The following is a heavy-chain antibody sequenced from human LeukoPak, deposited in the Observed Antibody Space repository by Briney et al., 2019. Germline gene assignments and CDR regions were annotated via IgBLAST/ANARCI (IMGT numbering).Heavy chain of an antibody. J-gene: IGHJ4*02. V-gene: IGHV4-59*01. CDR1: GDSINSYY. Sequence: ETLSLTCTVSGDSINSYYWCWIRQPPGKGLEWIGYIYYSGSTSNNPSLKSRVTISVDTSKNQFSLRMISVTAADTAIYYCARVGRSGWFFLDFWGQGTLVTVSS. D-gene: IGHD6-19*01. CDR2: IYYSGST. CDR3: ARVGRSGWFFLDF.